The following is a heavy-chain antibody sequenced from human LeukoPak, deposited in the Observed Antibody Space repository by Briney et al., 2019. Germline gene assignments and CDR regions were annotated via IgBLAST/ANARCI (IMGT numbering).Heavy chain of an antibody. V-gene: IGHV3-20*04. J-gene: IGHJ6*03. CDR2: INWNGGST. D-gene: IGHD5-12*01. Sequence: GGSLRLSCAASGFTFDDYGMSWVRQAPGKGLEWVSGINWNGGSTGYADSVKGRFTISRDNSKNTLYLQMNSLRAEDTAVYYCAKSGVKVDIVATQQSYYYYYYMDVWGKGTTVTVSS. CDR1: GFTFDDYG. CDR3: AKSGVKVDIVATQQSYYYYYYMDV.